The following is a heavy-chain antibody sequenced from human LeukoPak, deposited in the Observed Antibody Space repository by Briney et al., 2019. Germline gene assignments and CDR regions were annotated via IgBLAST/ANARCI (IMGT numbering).Heavy chain of an antibody. Sequence: ASVKVSCKSSGYTFTGYYMHWVRQAPGQGLEWMGWINPNTGDTHYSQKFQGRVTLTRDTSITTVYMELSRLTSDDTAIFYCAVAPGDYWGQGTLVTVSS. D-gene: IGHD2-21*01. CDR2: INPNTGDT. V-gene: IGHV1-2*02. J-gene: IGHJ4*02. CDR1: GYTFTGYY. CDR3: AVAPGDY.